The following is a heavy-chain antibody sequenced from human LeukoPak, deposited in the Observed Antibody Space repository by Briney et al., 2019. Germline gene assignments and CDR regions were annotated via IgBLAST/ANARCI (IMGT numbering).Heavy chain of an antibody. D-gene: IGHD6-6*01. V-gene: IGHV4-30-2*01. CDR2: IYHSGST. J-gene: IGHJ4*02. Sequence: SQTLSLTCTVSGGSISSGGYYWSWIRQPPGKGLEWIGYIYHSGSTFYNPSLKSRVTISIDRSKNQFSLKLSSVTAADTAVYYCASIPSYYFDYWDQGTLVTVSS. CDR3: ASIPSYYFDY. CDR1: GGSISSGGYY.